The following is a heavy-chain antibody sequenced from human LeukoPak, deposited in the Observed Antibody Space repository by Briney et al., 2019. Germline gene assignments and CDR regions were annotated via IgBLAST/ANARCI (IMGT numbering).Heavy chain of an antibody. J-gene: IGHJ3*02. Sequence: TGGSLRLSCAASGFTFTSYSVNWVRQAPGRGLEWVSSISSSSIYIYYADSVKGRFTISRDNAKNSLYLQMNSLRAEDTAVYYCARDLPSSDAFDIWGQGTMVTVSS. CDR1: GFTFTSYS. CDR3: ARDLPSSDAFDI. CDR2: ISSSSIYI. V-gene: IGHV3-21*01. D-gene: IGHD6-13*01.